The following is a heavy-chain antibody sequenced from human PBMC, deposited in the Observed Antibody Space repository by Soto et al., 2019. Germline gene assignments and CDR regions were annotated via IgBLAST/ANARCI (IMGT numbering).Heavy chain of an antibody. D-gene: IGHD3-10*01. CDR3: ARRYYYGSGSDY. CDR2: IYYSGST. J-gene: IGHJ4*02. V-gene: IGHV4-39*01. CDR1: GGSISSSSYY. Sequence: SETLSLTCTVSGGSISSSSYYWGWIRQPPGKGLEWIGSIYYSGSTYYNPSLKSRVTISVDTSKNQFSLKLSSVTAADTAVYYCARRYYYGSGSDYWGQGTLVTVSS.